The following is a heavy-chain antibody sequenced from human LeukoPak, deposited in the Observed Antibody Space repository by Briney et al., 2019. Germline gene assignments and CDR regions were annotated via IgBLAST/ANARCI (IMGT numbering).Heavy chain of an antibody. Sequence: GGSLTLSCAASGFTLSSYAMSWVRQAPGKGLEWVSATHGSGGSTYCADSVKGRFTISRDNSKNTLYLQMSSLRAEDTAVYYCARAYYYDSSGYYSDYFDCWGQGTLVTVSS. D-gene: IGHD3-22*01. CDR1: GFTLSSYA. V-gene: IGHV3-23*01. J-gene: IGHJ4*02. CDR2: THGSGGST. CDR3: ARAYYYDSSGYYSDYFDC.